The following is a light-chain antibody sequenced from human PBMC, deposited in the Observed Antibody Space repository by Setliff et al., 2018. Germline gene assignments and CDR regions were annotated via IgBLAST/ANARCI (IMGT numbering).Light chain of an antibody. Sequence: QSVLTQPASVSGSPGQSITISCSGTSSDVGSYDLVSWYQQHPGKAPKLIISHVNNRPSGVSNRFSGSKSGNTASLTISGLQAEDEADYYCSSNTNSNTLSVFGGGTKVTVL. V-gene: IGLV2-14*01. CDR1: SSDVGSYDL. J-gene: IGLJ3*02. CDR3: SSNTNSNTLSV. CDR2: HVN.